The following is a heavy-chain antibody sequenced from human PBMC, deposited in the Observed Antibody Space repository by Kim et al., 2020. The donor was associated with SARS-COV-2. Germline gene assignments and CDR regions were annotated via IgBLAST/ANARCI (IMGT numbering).Heavy chain of an antibody. D-gene: IGHD2-15*01. Sequence: SVKVSCKASGGTFSSYAISWVRQAPGQGLEWMGGIIPIFGTANYAQKFQGRVTITADESTSTAYMELSSLRSEDTAVYYCARAVVAGLDCSGGSCYWVYSLVYYYYGMDVWGQGTTVTVSS. CDR2: IIPIFGTA. CDR1: GGTFSSYA. V-gene: IGHV1-69*13. J-gene: IGHJ6*02. CDR3: ARAVVAGLDCSGGSCYWVYSLVYYYYGMDV.